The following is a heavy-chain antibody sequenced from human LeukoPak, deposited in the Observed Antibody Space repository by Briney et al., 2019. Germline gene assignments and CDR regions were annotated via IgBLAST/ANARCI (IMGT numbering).Heavy chain of an antibody. V-gene: IGHV1-2*02. CDR3: ARDTFGSGSFVDY. CDR1: GYTFTGYY. J-gene: IGHJ4*02. D-gene: IGHD3-10*01. CDR2: INPNSGGT. Sequence: GSVKVFCKASGYTFTGYYIHWVRQAPGQGLEWMGWINPNSGGTTYAQKFQGRVTMTSDTSINTAYMELSRLRSDDTAVFYCARDTFGSGSFVDYWGQGTLVTVSS.